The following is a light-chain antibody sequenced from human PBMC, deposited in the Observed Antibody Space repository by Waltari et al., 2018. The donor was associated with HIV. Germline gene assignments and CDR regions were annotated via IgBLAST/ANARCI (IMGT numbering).Light chain of an antibody. V-gene: IGKV3-15*01. CDR1: QSVSSN. CDR3: QHYNDWPIT. J-gene: IGKJ5*01. CDR2: DAS. Sequence: EIVMTQSPATLSVSPGERATLTCRASQSVSSNLAGYQQRPGQAPRLLIYDASTRATGSPARFSGSGSGTEFTLTISSLQSEDFAIYYCQHYNDWPITFGQGTRLEIK.